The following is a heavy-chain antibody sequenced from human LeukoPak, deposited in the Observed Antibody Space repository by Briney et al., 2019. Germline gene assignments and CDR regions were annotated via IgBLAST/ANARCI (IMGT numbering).Heavy chain of an antibody. Sequence: PGGSLRLSCAASGFTVNNNYMCCVRQAPGKGLGWVSVFYSGGSTYYADSVKGRFTISRDNSKNTLYLQMNSLRAEDTAMYYCARDAAPGTLDYWGQGTLVTVSS. V-gene: IGHV3-66*01. J-gene: IGHJ4*02. CDR1: GFTVNNNY. CDR2: FYSGGST. CDR3: ARDAAPGTLDY.